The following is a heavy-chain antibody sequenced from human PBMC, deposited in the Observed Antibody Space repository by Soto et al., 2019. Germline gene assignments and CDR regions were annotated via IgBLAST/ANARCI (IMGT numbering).Heavy chain of an antibody. CDR2: IWYDGSNK. CDR1: GFTFSSYG. CDR3: ARGYCSGGSCYFGFYGMDV. D-gene: IGHD2-15*01. V-gene: IGHV3-33*01. Sequence: GGSLRLSCAASGFTFSSYGMHWVRQAPGKGLEWVAVIWYDGSNKYYADSVKGRFTISRDNSKNTLYLQMNSLRAEDTAVYYCARGYCSGGSCYFGFYGMDVWGQGTTVTVSS. J-gene: IGHJ6*02.